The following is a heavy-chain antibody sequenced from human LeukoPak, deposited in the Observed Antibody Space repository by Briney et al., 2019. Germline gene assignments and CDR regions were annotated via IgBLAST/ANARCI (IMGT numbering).Heavy chain of an antibody. CDR2: IYTSGST. D-gene: IGHD5-24*01. CDR1: GGSISSGSYY. J-gene: IGHJ5*02. V-gene: IGHV4-61*02. Sequence: SETLSLTCTVSGGSISSGSYYWSWIRQPAGKGLEWIGRIYTSGSTYYNPSLKSRVTISLDTPKNQFSLKLRSVTAADTAVYYCATYTITTPWFDPWGQGTLVTVSS. CDR3: ATYTITTPWFDP.